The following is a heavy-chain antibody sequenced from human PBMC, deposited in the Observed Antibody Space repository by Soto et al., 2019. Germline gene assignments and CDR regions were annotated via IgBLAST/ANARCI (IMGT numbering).Heavy chain of an antibody. CDR1: GYTFTGYY. V-gene: IGHV1-2*02. CDR2: INPNSGGT. CDR3: AMQLAYCGGDCYTEPLDY. D-gene: IGHD2-21*02. Sequence: QVQLVQSGAEVKKPGASVKVSCKASGYTFTGYYIHWVRQAPGQGLEWMGWINPNSGGTKYAQKFQGRVTMTRDTSISTAYVDLSRLDSDDTAVYYCAMQLAYCGGDCYTEPLDYWGQGTLVTDSS. J-gene: IGHJ4*02.